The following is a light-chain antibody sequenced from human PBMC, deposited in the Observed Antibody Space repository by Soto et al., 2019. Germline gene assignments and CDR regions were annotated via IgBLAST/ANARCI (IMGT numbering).Light chain of an antibody. CDR2: RTS. CDR3: QQDGASPIT. CDR1: QTINRIY. Sequence: EIVLTQSPGNLSLSPGERATLSCKSSQTINRIYVAWYQQKPGQAPRFLIYRTSDRANGIPGRFSGSGSGTDFTLTISRLEPEDFAIYYCQQDGASPITFGQGTRLEVK. J-gene: IGKJ5*01. V-gene: IGKV3-20*01.